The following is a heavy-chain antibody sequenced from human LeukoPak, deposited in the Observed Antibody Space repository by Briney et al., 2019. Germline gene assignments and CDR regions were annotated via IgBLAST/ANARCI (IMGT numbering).Heavy chain of an antibody. V-gene: IGHV3-33*01. J-gene: IGHJ4*02. CDR3: AREWGRIAVAGGPGY. D-gene: IGHD6-19*01. CDR2: IWYDGQTK. Sequence: GESLRLSCEASGFIFSNYGMHWVRQAPGKGLEWLALIWYDGQTKFYADSVKGRFTISRDNSGNTLFLHMTSLRVEDTAVYYCAREWGRIAVAGGPGYWGQVALVTVSS. CDR1: GFIFSNYG.